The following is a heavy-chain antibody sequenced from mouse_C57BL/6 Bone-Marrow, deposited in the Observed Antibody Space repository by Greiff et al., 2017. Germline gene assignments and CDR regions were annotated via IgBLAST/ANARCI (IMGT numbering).Heavy chain of an antibody. CDR1: GYTFTNYW. CDR3: ARWGITGYFDV. V-gene: IGHV1-63*01. Sequence: VQLQESGAELVRPGTSVKMSCKASGYTFTNYWIGWAKQRPGHGLEWIGDIYPGGGYTNYNEKFKGKATLTADKSSSTAYMQFSSLTSEDSAIYYCARWGITGYFDVGGTGTTVTVSS. D-gene: IGHD2-4*01. J-gene: IGHJ1*03. CDR2: IYPGGGYT.